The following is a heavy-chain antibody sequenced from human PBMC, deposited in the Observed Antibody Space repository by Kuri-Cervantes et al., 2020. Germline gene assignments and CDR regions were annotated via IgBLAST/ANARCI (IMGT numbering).Heavy chain of an antibody. Sequence: GESLKISCAASGFTFSSYSMNWVRQAPGKGLEWVSYISSSSSTIYYADSVKGRFTISRDNAKNSLYLQMNSLRDEDTAVYYCARGPAPSVDYDFWSGYYTSAFDIWGQGTMVTVSS. V-gene: IGHV3-48*02. CDR1: GFTFSSYS. J-gene: IGHJ3*02. CDR2: ISSSSSTI. D-gene: IGHD3-3*01. CDR3: ARGPAPSVDYDFWSGYYTSAFDI.